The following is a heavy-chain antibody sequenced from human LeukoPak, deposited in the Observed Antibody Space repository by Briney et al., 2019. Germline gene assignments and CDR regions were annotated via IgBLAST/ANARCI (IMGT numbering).Heavy chain of an antibody. CDR2: ISYDGSNK. D-gene: IGHD3-10*01. CDR3: ARDAGITMVRGAPRYFDY. J-gene: IGHJ4*02. Sequence: GGSLRLSCAASGFTFSSYAMHWVRQAPGKGLEWVAVISYDGSNKYYADSVKGRFTISRDNSKNTLYLQMNSLRAEDTAVYYCARDAGITMVRGAPRYFDYWGQGTLVTVSS. CDR1: GFTFSSYA. V-gene: IGHV3-30-3*01.